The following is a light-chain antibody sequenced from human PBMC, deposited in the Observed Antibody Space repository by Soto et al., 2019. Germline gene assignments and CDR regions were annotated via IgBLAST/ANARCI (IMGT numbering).Light chain of an antibody. V-gene: IGLV2-8*01. Sequence: QSVLTQPPSASGSPGQSVTTSCTGTSSDVGGYNFVSWYQQHPGKAPKLMIYEVSKRPSGVPDRFSGSKSGNTASLTVSGLQAEDEADYYCSSYAGSNILFGGGTKLTVL. CDR2: EVS. CDR1: SSDVGGYNF. CDR3: SSYAGSNIL. J-gene: IGLJ2*01.